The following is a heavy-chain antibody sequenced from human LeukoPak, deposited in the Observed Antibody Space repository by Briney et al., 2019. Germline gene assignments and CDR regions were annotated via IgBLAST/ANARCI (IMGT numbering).Heavy chain of an antibody. CDR2: ISYDGSNK. CDR3: VDSSGRDY. Sequence: GRSLRLSCAASGFTFSSYAMHWARQAPGKGLEWVAVISYDGSNKYYADSVKGRFTIFRDNSKNTLYLQMNSLRAEDTAVYYCVDSSGRDYWGQGTLVTVSS. V-gene: IGHV3-30-3*01. CDR1: GFTFSSYA. J-gene: IGHJ4*02. D-gene: IGHD3-22*01.